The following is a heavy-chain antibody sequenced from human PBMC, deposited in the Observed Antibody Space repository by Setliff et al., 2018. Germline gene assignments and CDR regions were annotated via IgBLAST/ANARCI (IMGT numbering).Heavy chain of an antibody. D-gene: IGHD5-12*01. CDR2: IKFISQGGTT. Sequence: PGESLKISCVASGFTFSNAWMSWVRQAPGKGLEWVGRIKFISQGGTTDYAAPVEDRFTISRDDSKSTLCLQMNDLKTEGTAVYFCTTDPVGNSGFDVWGQGTMVTVSS. CDR3: TTDPVGNSGFDV. J-gene: IGHJ3*01. V-gene: IGHV3-15*01. CDR1: GFTFSNAW.